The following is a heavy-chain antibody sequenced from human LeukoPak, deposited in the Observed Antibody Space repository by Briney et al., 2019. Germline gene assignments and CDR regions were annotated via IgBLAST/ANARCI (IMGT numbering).Heavy chain of an antibody. J-gene: IGHJ4*02. CDR2: IKQDGSEE. Sequence: GGSLRLSCAASGFSLSNNWMSWVRQAPGKGLEWVANIKQDGSEEYYMDSVKGRFTISRDNAKNSLSLHMNSLRVEDTAVYYCVSNAWWGQGTLVIVSS. V-gene: IGHV3-7*01. CDR3: VSNAW. CDR1: GFSLSNNW.